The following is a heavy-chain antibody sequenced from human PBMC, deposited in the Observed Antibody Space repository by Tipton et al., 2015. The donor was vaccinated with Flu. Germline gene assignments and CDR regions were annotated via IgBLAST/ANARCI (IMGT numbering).Heavy chain of an antibody. V-gene: IGHV3-23*01. Sequence: SLRLSCEVSGFTFSSYGWSWVRQAPGKGLEWVSYITGASTITSYANSVKGRFTISRDNSKNTLYLQMDRLRVDDSAVYYCSSGSSPTYWGRGTLVSVSS. CDR2: ITGASTIT. J-gene: IGHJ4*02. CDR3: SSGSSPTY. CDR1: GFTFSSYG. D-gene: IGHD6-13*01.